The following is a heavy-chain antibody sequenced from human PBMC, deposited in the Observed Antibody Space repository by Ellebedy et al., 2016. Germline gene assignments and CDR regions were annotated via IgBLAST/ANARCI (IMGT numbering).Heavy chain of an antibody. CDR3: ARRGMGPHSSGWYGY. J-gene: IGHJ4*02. V-gene: IGHV1-24*01. CDR2: FDPEDGET. Sequence: ASVKVSCXVSGYTLTELSMHWVRQAPGKGLEWMGGFDPEDGETIYAQKFQGRVTMTEDTSTDTAYMELSSLRSEDTAVYYCARRGMGPHSSGWYGYWGQGTLVTVSS. D-gene: IGHD6-19*01. CDR1: GYTLTELS.